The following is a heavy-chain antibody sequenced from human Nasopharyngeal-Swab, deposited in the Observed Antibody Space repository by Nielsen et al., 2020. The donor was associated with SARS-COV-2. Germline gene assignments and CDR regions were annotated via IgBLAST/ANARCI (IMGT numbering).Heavy chain of an antibody. J-gene: IGHJ6*02. Sequence: ASVKVSCKVSGYTLTELSMHWVRQAPGKGLEWMGGFDPEDGETIYAQKFQGRVTMTRDTSISTAYMELSRLRSDDTAVYYCAREEDSSGYYYYYYGMDVWGQGTTVTVSS. V-gene: IGHV1-24*01. CDR3: AREEDSSGYYYYYYGMDV. D-gene: IGHD3-22*01. CDR1: GYTLTELS. CDR2: FDPEDGET.